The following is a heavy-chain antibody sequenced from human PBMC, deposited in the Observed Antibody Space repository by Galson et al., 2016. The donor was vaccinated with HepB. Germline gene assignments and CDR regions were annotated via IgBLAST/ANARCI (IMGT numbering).Heavy chain of an antibody. V-gene: IGHV3-30*18. CDR3: AKDGPGGRYRGYEDGRRD. CDR1: GFAFSRFG. D-gene: IGHD3-22*01. CDR2: ITYDGDST. Sequence: SCKASGFAFSRFGMHWVRQAPGRGLEWVAVITYDGDSTSYEDSVKGRFTIFRDNSRSTLFLQMNSLTAEDSGVYYCAKDGPGGRYRGYEDGRRDWGQGTLVTVTS. J-gene: IGHJ4*02.